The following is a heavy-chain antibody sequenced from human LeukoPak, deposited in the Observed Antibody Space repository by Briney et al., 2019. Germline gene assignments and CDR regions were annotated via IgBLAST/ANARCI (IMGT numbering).Heavy chain of an antibody. CDR2: MNPNSGNT. Sequence: ASVKVSCKASGYPFTSYDINWVRQATGQGLEWMGWMNPNSGNTGYAQKFQGRVTITRNTSISKAYMELNSLKSEDTAVYYCAGVGIAAAGGLDYWGQGTLVTVSS. J-gene: IGHJ4*02. V-gene: IGHV1-8*03. CDR1: GYPFTSYD. D-gene: IGHD6-13*01. CDR3: AGVGIAAAGGLDY.